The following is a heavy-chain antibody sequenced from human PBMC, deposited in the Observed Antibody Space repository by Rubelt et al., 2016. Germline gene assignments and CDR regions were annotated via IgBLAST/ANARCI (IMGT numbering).Heavy chain of an antibody. J-gene: IGHJ4*02. CDR1: GFVFSSYA. Sequence: ASGFVFSSYAMSWVRQAPGKGLEWVSGTSGDGKTKYYADSVRGRFTISRDNSKNTLYLQMNSLRAEDTALYYCTKNKYYFDYWGQGTLVTVSS. V-gene: IGHV3-23*01. CDR2: TSGDGKTK. CDR3: TKNKYYFDY.